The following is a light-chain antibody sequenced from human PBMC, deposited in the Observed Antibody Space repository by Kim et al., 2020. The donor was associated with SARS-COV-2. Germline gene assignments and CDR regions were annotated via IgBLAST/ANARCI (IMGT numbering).Light chain of an antibody. CDR1: QGISIY. V-gene: IGKV1-27*01. CDR3: QIYMSVPHI. CDR2: AAS. Sequence: DIQMTQSPSSVSASVGDRVTITCRASQGISIYLAWYQQKPGEVPRLLFYAASTLQSGVPSRFSGSGSGTEFTLTINSLHPEDVATYYCQIYMSVPHIFGGGIQVDIK. J-gene: IGKJ4*01.